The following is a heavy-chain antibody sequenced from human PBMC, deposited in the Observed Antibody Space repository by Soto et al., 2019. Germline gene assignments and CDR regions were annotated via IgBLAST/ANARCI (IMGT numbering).Heavy chain of an antibody. V-gene: IGHV2-26*01. J-gene: IGHJ5*02. Sequence: SGPTLVNPTETLTLTCTVSGLSLNNGKLGVSWIRQPPGKALQWLAHIFSSDDKSSSTSLRSSLTISKDTSRSQVVLTMTNLYPMYSGTYYCALIKVCSRTDCYLASFDPWGQGTLVTVSS. CDR1: GLSLNNGKLG. CDR2: IFSSDDK. D-gene: IGHD2-2*01. CDR3: ALIKVCSRTDCYLASFDP.